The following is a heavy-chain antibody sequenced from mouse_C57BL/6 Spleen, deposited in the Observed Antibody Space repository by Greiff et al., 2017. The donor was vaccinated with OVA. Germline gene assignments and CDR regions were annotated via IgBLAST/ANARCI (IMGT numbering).Heavy chain of an antibody. Sequence: EVKVEESGGGLVQPGGSMKLSCVASGFTFSNYWMNWVRQSPEKGLEWVAQIRLKSDNYATHYAESVKGRFTISRDDSKSSVYLQMNNLRAEDTGIYYCTVYALFAYWGQGTLVTVSA. CDR3: TVYALFAY. CDR1: GFTFSNYW. D-gene: IGHD2-3*01. CDR2: IRLKSDNYAT. J-gene: IGHJ3*01. V-gene: IGHV6-3*01.